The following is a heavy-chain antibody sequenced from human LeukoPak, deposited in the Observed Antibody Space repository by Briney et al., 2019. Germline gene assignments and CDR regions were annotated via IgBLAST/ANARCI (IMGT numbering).Heavy chain of an antibody. CDR3: ARGTYGDYSFDY. D-gene: IGHD4-17*01. CDR1: GFTFSSYR. CDR2: ISSTSNTI. V-gene: IGHV3-48*02. J-gene: IGHJ4*02. Sequence: GGSLRLSCAASGFTFSSYRMNWVRQAPGKGLEWVSYISSTSNTIKYADSVKGRFTISRDNAENSLYLQMNNLRDEDTAVYYCARGTYGDYSFDYWGRGTLVTVSS.